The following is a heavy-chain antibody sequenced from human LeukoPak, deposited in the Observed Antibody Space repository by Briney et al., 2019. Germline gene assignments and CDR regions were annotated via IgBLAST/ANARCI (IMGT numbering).Heavy chain of an antibody. V-gene: IGHV4-39*01. CDR2: IYYSGST. Sequence: SETLSLTCTVSGGSISSSSYYWGWIRQPPGKGLEWIGSIYYSGSTYYNPSLNSRVTISVDTAKNQFSLKLSSVTAADTAVYYCARHSGYSGYDFDYWGEGTLVTVSS. J-gene: IGHJ4*02. CDR1: GGSISSSSYY. D-gene: IGHD5-12*01. CDR3: ARHSGYSGYDFDY.